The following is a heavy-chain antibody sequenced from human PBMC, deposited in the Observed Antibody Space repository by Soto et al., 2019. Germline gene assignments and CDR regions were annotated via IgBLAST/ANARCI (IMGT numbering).Heavy chain of an antibody. D-gene: IGHD2-15*01. CDR3: ARARNFCSGGSCYFVEEDY. J-gene: IGHJ4*02. CDR1: GGTFSSYA. Sequence: SVKVSCKASGGTFSSYAISWVRQAPGQGLEWMGGIIPIFGTANYAQKFQGRVTITADESTSTAYMELSSLRSEDTAVYYCARARNFCSGGSCYFVEEDYWGQGTLVTVSS. V-gene: IGHV1-69*13. CDR2: IIPIFGTA.